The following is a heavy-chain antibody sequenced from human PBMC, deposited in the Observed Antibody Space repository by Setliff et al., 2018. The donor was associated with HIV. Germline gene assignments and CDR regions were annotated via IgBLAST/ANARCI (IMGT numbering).Heavy chain of an antibody. V-gene: IGHV4-39*01. CDR1: GGSISSSSYY. J-gene: IGHJ4*02. CDR3: ASLTPDRFLGWLFVY. CDR2: IYYSGST. Sequence: SETLSLTCTVSGGSISSSSYYWGWIRQPPGKGLEWIGSIYYSGSTYYNPSLKTRVTISVDTSKNQFSLKLSSVTAADTAVYYCASLTPDRFLGWLFVYWGQGTLVTVSS. D-gene: IGHD3-3*01.